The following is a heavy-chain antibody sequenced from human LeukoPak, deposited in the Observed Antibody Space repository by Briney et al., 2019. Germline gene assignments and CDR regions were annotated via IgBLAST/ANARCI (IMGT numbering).Heavy chain of an antibody. CDR1: GFTFSDYY. Sequence: PGGSLRLSCAASGFTFSDYYMSWIRQAPGKGLEWVSYISSSGRIIYYADSVKGRFTISRDNAKNSLFLQMNSLGAEDTAVYYCASVHYYGMEVWGQGTTVTVPS. D-gene: IGHD2-8*01. J-gene: IGHJ6*02. CDR3: ASVHYYGMEV. V-gene: IGHV3-11*01. CDR2: ISSSGRII.